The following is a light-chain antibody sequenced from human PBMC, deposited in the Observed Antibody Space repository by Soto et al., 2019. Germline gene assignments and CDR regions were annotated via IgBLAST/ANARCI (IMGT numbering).Light chain of an antibody. CDR3: KQYNGCFS. J-gene: IGKJ1*01. CDR1: QIISRW. Sequence: MNQSLATISVSEGNRVTXSCRASQIISRWLAGYHHKPLKTPTILIYHSSSLESFFPSSLRGSGYGTEFTLTIGRLQTDDVATYYCKQYNGCFSCGQGATV. V-gene: IGKV1-5*01. CDR2: HSS.